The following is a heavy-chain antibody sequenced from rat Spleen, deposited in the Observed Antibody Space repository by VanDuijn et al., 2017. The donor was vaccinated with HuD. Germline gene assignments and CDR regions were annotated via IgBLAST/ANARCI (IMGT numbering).Heavy chain of an antibody. J-gene: IGHJ4*01. CDR2: MWYDGDT. Sequence: QVQLKESGPGLVQPSETLSLTCNVSGFSLTTYSVSWVRQTSGKGLEWMGKMWYDGDTAYNSALKSRLSISRDTSKSQVFLKMNSLQTEDTATYYCARDTLDVMDAWGQGASVTVSS. CDR1: GFSLTTYS. D-gene: IGHD1-4*01. CDR3: ARDTLDVMDA. V-gene: IGHV2-34*01.